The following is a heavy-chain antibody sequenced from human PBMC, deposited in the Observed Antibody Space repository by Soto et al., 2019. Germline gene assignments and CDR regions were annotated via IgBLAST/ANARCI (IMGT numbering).Heavy chain of an antibody. V-gene: IGHV3-21*01. Sequence: EVQLVESGGGLVKPGGSLRLSCAASGFTFSSYSMNWVRQAPGKGLEWVSSISSSSSYIYYADSVKGRFTISRDNAKNSLYLQMNSLRAEDMAVYYCARDYCSGGSCYSVGADYWGQGTLVTVSS. CDR3: ARDYCSGGSCYSVGADY. J-gene: IGHJ4*02. CDR2: ISSSSSYI. CDR1: GFTFSSYS. D-gene: IGHD2-15*01.